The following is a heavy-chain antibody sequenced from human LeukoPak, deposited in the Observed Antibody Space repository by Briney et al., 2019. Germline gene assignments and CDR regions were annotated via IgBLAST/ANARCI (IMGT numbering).Heavy chain of an antibody. CDR1: AYSFTKYW. CDR2: IYPGDSDT. V-gene: IGHV5-51*01. D-gene: IGHD3-22*01. Sequence: GESLKISCKGSAYSFTKYWIGWVRQMPGKGLEWMGIIYPGDSDTRYRPSFQGQVTMSVDKSISTAYLQWSSLKASDTAMYYCPRHDSVVVMPMDPWGQGTRVTVSS. CDR3: PRHDSVVVMPMDP. J-gene: IGHJ5*02.